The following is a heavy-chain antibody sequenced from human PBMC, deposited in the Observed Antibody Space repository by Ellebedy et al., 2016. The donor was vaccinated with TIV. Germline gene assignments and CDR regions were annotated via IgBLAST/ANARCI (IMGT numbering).Heavy chain of an antibody. D-gene: IGHD3-22*01. V-gene: IGHV1-8*01. J-gene: IGHJ4*02. Sequence: ASVKVSXXASGYTFTSYDINWVRQAAGQGLEWMGWMNPNSGNTGYAQKFQGRVTMTRNTSISTAYMELSSLRSEDTAVYYCARNTYYYDSSGYYSYYWGQGTLVTVSS. CDR1: GYTFTSYD. CDR2: MNPNSGNT. CDR3: ARNTYYYDSSGYYSYY.